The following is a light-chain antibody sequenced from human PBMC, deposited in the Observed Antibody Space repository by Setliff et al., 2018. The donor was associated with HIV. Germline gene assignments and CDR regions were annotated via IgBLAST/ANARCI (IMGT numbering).Light chain of an antibody. CDR3: LLYYGGAQLV. CDR1: TGAVTGGYY. J-gene: IGLJ2*01. Sequence: QAVVTQEPSLTVSPGGTVTLTCASSTGAVTGGYYPNWFQQKPGQAPRALIYNTNNKHSWTPARFSGSLLGGKAALTLSGVQPEDEAEYYCLLYYGGAQLVFGGGTKVTVL. V-gene: IGLV7-43*01. CDR2: NTN.